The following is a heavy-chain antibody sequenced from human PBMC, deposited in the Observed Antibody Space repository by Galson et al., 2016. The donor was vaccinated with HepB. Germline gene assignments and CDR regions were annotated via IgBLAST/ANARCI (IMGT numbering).Heavy chain of an antibody. D-gene: IGHD4-17*01. CDR2: ISYDGNNR. CDR3: ARDRGLLHYYCGMDV. CDR1: GFTFNNYG. Sequence: SLRLSCATSGFTFNNYGINWVRQAPGKGLEWVAVISYDGNNRHYADAVKGRFTISRDSSTNTVYLQMNSLRADHTAVYFCARDRGLLHYYCGMDVWGQGTTVTVSS. J-gene: IGHJ6*02. V-gene: IGHV3-33*08.